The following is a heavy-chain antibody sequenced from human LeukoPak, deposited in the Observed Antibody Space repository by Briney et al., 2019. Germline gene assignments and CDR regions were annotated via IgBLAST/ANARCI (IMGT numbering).Heavy chain of an antibody. Sequence: SVKVSCKASGGTFSSYAISWVRQAPGQGLEWMGGIIPIFGTANYAQKFQGRVTITTDESTSTAYMELSSLRSEDTAVYYCARDGPREGDGYKHWGQGTLVTVSS. CDR3: ARDGPREGDGYKH. CDR1: GGTFSSYA. CDR2: IIPIFGTA. D-gene: IGHD5-24*01. J-gene: IGHJ4*02. V-gene: IGHV1-69*05.